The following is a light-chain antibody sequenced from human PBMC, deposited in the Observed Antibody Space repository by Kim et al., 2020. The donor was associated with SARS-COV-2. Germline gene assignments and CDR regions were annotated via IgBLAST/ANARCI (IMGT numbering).Light chain of an antibody. V-gene: IGLV2-14*04. J-gene: IGLJ3*02. CDR1: SSDVGGYNY. CDR2: DVS. CDR3: SSYTSSSTWV. Sequence: KSNTSSCTGTSSDVGGYNYVSWYQQHPGKAPKLMIYDVSKRPSGVSNRFSGSKSGNTASLTISGLQAEDEADYYCSSYTSSSTWVFGGGTKVTVL.